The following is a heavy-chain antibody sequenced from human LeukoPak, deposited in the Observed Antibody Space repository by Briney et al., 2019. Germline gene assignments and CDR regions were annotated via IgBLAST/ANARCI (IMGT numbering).Heavy chain of an antibody. V-gene: IGHV3-30*02. CDR1: GFTFSSYG. CDR3: AKDGSAWYVLPQFFDY. J-gene: IGHJ4*02. Sequence: GGSLRLSCAASGFTFSSYGMHWVRQAPGKGLEWVAFIRYDGSNKYYADSVKGRFTISRDNSKNTLYLQMNSLRAEGTAVYYCAKDGSAWYVLPQFFDYWGQGTLVTVSS. D-gene: IGHD6-19*01. CDR2: IRYDGSNK.